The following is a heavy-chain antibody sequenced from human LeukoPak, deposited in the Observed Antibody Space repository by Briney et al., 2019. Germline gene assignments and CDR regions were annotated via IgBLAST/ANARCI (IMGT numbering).Heavy chain of an antibody. CDR3: AKLVGATNLFDY. CDR2: IRYDGSNK. J-gene: IGHJ4*02. V-gene: IGHV3-30*02. CDR1: GFTFSNYG. Sequence: GGSLRLSCAASGFTFSNYGMHWVRQAPGKGLEWVAFIRYDGSNKCYADSVKGRFTISRDNSKNTLYLQMNSLRAEDTAVYYCAKLVGATNLFDYWGQGALVTVSS. D-gene: IGHD1-26*01.